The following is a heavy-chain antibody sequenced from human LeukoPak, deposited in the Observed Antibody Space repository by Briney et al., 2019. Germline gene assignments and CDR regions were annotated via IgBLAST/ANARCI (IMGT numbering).Heavy chain of an antibody. Sequence: GAPVKVSCKASGYTFTSYAMNWVRQAPGQGLEWMGWINTNTGNPTYAQGFTGRFVFSLDTSVSTAYLRISSLKAEDTAVYYCARDRGQLLSYYYYYGMDVWGQGTTVTVSS. D-gene: IGHD2-2*01. J-gene: IGHJ6*02. CDR1: GYTFTSYA. V-gene: IGHV7-4-1*02. CDR3: ARDRGQLLSYYYYYGMDV. CDR2: INTNTGNP.